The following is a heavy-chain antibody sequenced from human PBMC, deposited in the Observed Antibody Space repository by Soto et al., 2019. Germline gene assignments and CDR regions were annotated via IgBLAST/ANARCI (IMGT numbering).Heavy chain of an antibody. CDR2: ISGSGGST. CDR3: AKDYDFWSGYYGDFDY. D-gene: IGHD3-3*01. J-gene: IGHJ4*02. Sequence: EVQLLESGGGLVQPGGSLRLSCAASGFTFSSYAMSWVRQAPGKGLEWVSAISGSGGSTYYADSVKGRFTISRDNSKNTRYLQMNSMRAEDTAVYYCAKDYDFWSGYYGDFDYWGQGTLVTVSS. CDR1: GFTFSSYA. V-gene: IGHV3-23*01.